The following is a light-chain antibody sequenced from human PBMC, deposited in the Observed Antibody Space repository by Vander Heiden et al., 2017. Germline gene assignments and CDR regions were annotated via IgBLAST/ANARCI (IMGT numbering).Light chain of an antibody. V-gene: IGKV4-1*01. CDR1: QSVLYSYNNKNY. CDR2: WAS. CDR3: QQYYSTDT. Sequence: DVVRTRAEDGLAVSLGERATINCKSSQSVLYSYNNKNYLAWYQQKPGQPPKLLIYWASTREFGVPDRFRGSGSVTDFTLPISSLQVEDGAVYYCQQYYSTDTFGQGTKVEIK. J-gene: IGKJ1*01.